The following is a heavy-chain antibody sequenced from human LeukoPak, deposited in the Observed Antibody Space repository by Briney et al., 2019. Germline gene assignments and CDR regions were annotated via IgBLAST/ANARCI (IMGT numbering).Heavy chain of an antibody. CDR3: ARDPGYGDYLFDY. CDR1: GFTFSSYW. V-gene: IGHV3-7*05. J-gene: IGHJ4*02. D-gene: IGHD4-17*01. Sequence: AGSLRLSCAASGFTFSSYWMSWVRQAPGKGLEWVANIKQDGSEKYYVDSVKGRFTISRDNAKNSLYLQMNSLRAEDTAVYYCARDPGYGDYLFDYWGQGTLVTVSS. CDR2: IKQDGSEK.